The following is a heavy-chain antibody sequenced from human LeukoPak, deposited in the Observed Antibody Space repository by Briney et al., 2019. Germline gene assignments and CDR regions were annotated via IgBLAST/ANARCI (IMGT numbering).Heavy chain of an antibody. CDR3: ARGEGGNFDY. V-gene: IGHV3-7*04. CDR2: IKHDGSEK. Sequence: PGGPLRLSCAASGFTFRSYWMSWVRQAPGKGLEWVANIKHDGSEKYYVDSVKGRFTISRDNAKSSLYMQMNSLGAEDTAFYYCARGEGGNFDYWGQGTLVTVSS. J-gene: IGHJ4*02. CDR1: GFTFRSYW. D-gene: IGHD3-16*01.